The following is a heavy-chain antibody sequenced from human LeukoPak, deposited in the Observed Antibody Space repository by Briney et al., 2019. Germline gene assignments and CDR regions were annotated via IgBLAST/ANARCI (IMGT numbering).Heavy chain of an antibody. CDR3: ASPLSITIK. D-gene: IGHD3-10*01. CDR1: GGSFSGYY. CDR2: INHSGST. V-gene: IGHV4-34*01. Sequence: SETLSLTCAVYGGSFSGYYWSWIRQPPGKGLEWIGEINHSGSTNYNPSLKSRVTISVDTSKNQFSLKLSSVTAVDTAVYYCASPLSITIKWGQGTLVTVSS. J-gene: IGHJ4*02.